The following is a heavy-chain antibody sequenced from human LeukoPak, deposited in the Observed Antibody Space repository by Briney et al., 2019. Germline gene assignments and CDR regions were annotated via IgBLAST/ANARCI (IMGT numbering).Heavy chain of an antibody. J-gene: IGHJ6*03. D-gene: IGHD3-22*01. CDR1: GYTFTSYY. V-gene: IGHV1-46*03. Sequence: ASVKVSCKASGYTFTSYYMHWVRQAPGQGLEWMGIINPSGGSTSYAQKFQGRVTMTRDTSTSTVYMVLSSLRSEDTAVYYCARGYYDSSGYRPRNRPVEFYYMDVWGKGTTVTVSS. CDR3: ARGYYDSSGYRPRNRPVEFYYMDV. CDR2: INPSGGST.